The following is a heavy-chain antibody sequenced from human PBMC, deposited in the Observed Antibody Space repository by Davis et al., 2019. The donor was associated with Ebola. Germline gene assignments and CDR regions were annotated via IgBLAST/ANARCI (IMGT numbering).Heavy chain of an antibody. Sequence: PGGSLRLSCAASGFTVSSNYMTWVRQAPGKGLEWVSRIDTAGGMTNYAGPVRGRFTISRDNAKNTLFLQMNSLRADDTAVYYCARDVGGRAGYWGQGTLVTVSS. CDR3: ARDVGGRAGY. V-gene: IGHV3-74*01. CDR2: IDTAGGMT. J-gene: IGHJ4*02. CDR1: GFTVSSNY.